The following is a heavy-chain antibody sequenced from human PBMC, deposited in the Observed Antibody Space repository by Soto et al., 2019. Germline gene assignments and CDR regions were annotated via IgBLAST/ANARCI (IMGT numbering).Heavy chain of an antibody. V-gene: IGHV4-59*01. Sequence: SVTLSLTCPVSGGSISSYYWSWIRKPPGKGLEWIGYIYYSGSTNYNPSLKSRVTISVDTSKNQFSLKLSSVTAADTAVYYCARASWGLRGYYYYMDVWGKGTTVTVSS. D-gene: IGHD2-2*01. J-gene: IGHJ6*03. CDR3: ARASWGLRGYYYYMDV. CDR2: IYYSGST. CDR1: GGSISSYY.